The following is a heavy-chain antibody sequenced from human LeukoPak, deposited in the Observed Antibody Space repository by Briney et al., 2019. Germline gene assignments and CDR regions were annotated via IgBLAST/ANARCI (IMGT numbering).Heavy chain of an antibody. CDR3: ASGYSSGWYPPHYYYYGIHV. Sequence: SVKVSCKASEGTFSIYAISWVRQAPGQGLEWMGGIIPIFGTANYAQKFQGRVTITADESTSTAYMELSSLRSEDTAVYYCASGYSSGWYPPHYYYYGIHVWGQGTTVTVSS. D-gene: IGHD6-19*01. V-gene: IGHV1-69*01. J-gene: IGHJ6*02. CDR1: EGTFSIYA. CDR2: IIPIFGTA.